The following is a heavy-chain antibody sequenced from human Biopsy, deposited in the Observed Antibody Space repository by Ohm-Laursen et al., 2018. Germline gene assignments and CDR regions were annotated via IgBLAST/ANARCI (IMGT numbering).Heavy chain of an antibody. D-gene: IGHD2-8*01. V-gene: IGHV1-2*02. J-gene: IGHJ4*02. CDR1: SYTFTDYN. CDR3: ARDPLNGHKHFDY. CDR2: INCKTGAT. Sequence: ATVKISCKASSYTFTDYNIHWMRQAPGQGLEWLGYINCKTGATNYAQKFQGTVTMTRDTSISTAYLALGSLRSADTAIYYCARDPLNGHKHFDYWGQGSLVIVSS.